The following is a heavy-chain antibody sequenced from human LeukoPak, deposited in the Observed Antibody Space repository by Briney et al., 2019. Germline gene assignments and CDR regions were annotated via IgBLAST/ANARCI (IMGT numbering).Heavy chain of an antibody. J-gene: IGHJ6*02. D-gene: IGHD1-26*01. CDR2: IWYDGSNK. CDR3: ARRNQWELLDYYYYYGMDV. Sequence: GGSLRLSCAASGFTFSSDGMHWVRQAPGKGLEWVAVIWYDGSNKYYADSVKGRFTISRDNSKNTLYLQMNSLRAEDTAVYYCARRNQWELLDYYYYYGMDVWGQGTTVTGSS. V-gene: IGHV3-33*01. CDR1: GFTFSSDG.